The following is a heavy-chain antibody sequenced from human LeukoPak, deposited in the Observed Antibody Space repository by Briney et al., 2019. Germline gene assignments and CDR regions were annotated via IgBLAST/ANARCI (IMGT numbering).Heavy chain of an antibody. CDR1: AGSISSSSYS. CDR3: ATTNYDSSGYYYFERAEYFQH. Sequence: SETLSLTCTVSAGSISSSSYSWGWIRQPPGKGLEWIGSIYYSGSTYYNPSLKSRVTISVDTSKTQFSLTLSSVTAADTAVYYCATTNYDSSGYYYFERAEYFQHWGQGTLVTVSS. V-gene: IGHV4-39*07. J-gene: IGHJ1*01. CDR2: IYYSGST. D-gene: IGHD3-22*01.